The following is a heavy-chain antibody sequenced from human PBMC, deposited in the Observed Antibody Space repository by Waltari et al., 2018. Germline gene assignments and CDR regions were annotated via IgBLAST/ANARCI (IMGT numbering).Heavy chain of an antibody. CDR1: GFAFSSFW. Sequence: EGQLVESGGGLVQPGGSLKLSCAASGFAFSSFWMHWVRQVPGQGLVWVSRSNSDGRDTSYADSVRGRFTVSRDNAKNMVYLQTKSLRAEDTAIYYCTRDSPSWIWGQGTMVSVSS. J-gene: IGHJ3*02. CDR2: SNSDGRDT. V-gene: IGHV3-74*01. CDR3: TRDSPSWI.